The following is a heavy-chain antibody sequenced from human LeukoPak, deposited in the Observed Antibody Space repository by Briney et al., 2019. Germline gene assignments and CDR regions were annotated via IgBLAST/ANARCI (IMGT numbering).Heavy chain of an antibody. Sequence: PGGSLRLSCAASGLTFSTYGMNWVRQAPGKGLEWVSPINGSAVSTFYADSVRGRFTISRDNSKNTLYLQMNSLRAEDTAVYYCARSRLSGINDAFDIWGQGTMVTVSS. CDR1: GLTFSTYG. CDR3: ARSRLSGINDAFDI. CDR2: INGSAVST. D-gene: IGHD3-3*01. V-gene: IGHV3-23*01. J-gene: IGHJ3*02.